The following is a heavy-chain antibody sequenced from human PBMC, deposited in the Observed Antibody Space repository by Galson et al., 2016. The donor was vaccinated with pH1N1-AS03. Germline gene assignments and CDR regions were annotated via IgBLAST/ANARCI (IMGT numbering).Heavy chain of an antibody. CDR3: ARALRSGLPYYYGMDV. V-gene: IGHV4-59*08. CDR2: IYDSGNT. Sequence: SETLSLTCIVSGGSMSRYYWSWIRQPPGKGLEWIGYIYDSGNTNYNPSLKSRVTISGDTSKNRFSLKLTSVTAADTALYFCARALRSGLPYYYGMDVWGQGTTVTVSS. D-gene: IGHD5-12*01. CDR1: GGSMSRYY. J-gene: IGHJ6*02.